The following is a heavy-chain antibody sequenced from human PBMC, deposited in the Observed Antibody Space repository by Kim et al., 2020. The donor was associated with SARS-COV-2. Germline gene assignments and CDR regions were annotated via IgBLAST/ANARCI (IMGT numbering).Heavy chain of an antibody. D-gene: IGHD6-19*01. CDR3: ARGEQWLVRYGYYYYGMDV. Sequence: ASVKVSCKASGYTFTSYGISWVRQAPGQGLEWMGWISAYNGNTNYAQKLQGRVTMTTDTSTSTAYMELRSLRSDDTAVYYCARGEQWLVRYGYYYYGMDVWGQGTTVTVSS. CDR2: ISAYNGNT. V-gene: IGHV1-18*01. J-gene: IGHJ6*02. CDR1: GYTFTSYG.